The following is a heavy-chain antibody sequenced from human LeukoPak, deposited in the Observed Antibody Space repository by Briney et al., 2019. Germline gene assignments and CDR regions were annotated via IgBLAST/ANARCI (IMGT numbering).Heavy chain of an antibody. CDR1: GGSVSSGSYY. V-gene: IGHV4-61*01. J-gene: IGHJ6*02. D-gene: IGHD3-9*01. CDR3: ARRGPAHYDILTGTSYGMDV. Sequence: SETLSLTCTVSGGSVSSGSYYWSWIRQPPGKGLEWIGYIYYSGSTNYNPSLKSRVTISVDTSKNQFSLKLSSVTAADTAVYYCARRGPAHYDILTGTSYGMDVWGQGTTVTVSS. CDR2: IYYSGST.